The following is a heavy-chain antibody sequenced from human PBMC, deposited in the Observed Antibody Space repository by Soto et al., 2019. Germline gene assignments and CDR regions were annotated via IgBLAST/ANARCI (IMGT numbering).Heavy chain of an antibody. V-gene: IGHV4-34*01. CDR2: INHSGST. CDR3: ARGVPVLRFLEWFNDGMDV. J-gene: IGHJ6*02. Sequence: PSETLSLTCAVYGGSFSGYYWSWIRQPPGKGLEWIGEINHSGSTNYNPSLTSRVTISVDTSKNQFALKLSSVTAADTTVYYCARGVPVLRFLEWFNDGMDVWGQGTTVTVSS. CDR1: GGSFSGYY. D-gene: IGHD3-3*01.